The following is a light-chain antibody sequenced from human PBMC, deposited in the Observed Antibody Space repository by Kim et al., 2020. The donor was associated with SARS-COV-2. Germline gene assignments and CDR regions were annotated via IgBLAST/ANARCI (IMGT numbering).Light chain of an antibody. CDR3: HQYNNWPLYS. J-gene: IGKJ2*03. CDR1: QNVGSS. V-gene: IGKV3-15*01. Sequence: VSPGARATLSCRASQNVGSSLAWYQQKPGQAPRLLIYDASTRATVIPARFSGSGSGTEFTLTISSLQSEDFAVYYCHQYNNWPLYSFGQGTKLEI. CDR2: DAS.